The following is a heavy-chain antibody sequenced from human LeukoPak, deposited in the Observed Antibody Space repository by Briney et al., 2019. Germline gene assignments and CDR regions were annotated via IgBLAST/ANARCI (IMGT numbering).Heavy chain of an antibody. D-gene: IGHD6-6*01. CDR3: ARDTQLLDAFDI. CDR2: ISSSSSYI. CDR1: GFTFCSYS. V-gene: IGHV3-21*01. J-gene: IGHJ3*02. Sequence: GGSLRLSCAASGFTFCSYSMSWVRQAPGKGLECVSSISSSSSYIYYADAVKGRFTISRDNAKNSLYLQMNSLRAEDTAVCYCARDTQLLDAFDIWGQGTMVTVSS.